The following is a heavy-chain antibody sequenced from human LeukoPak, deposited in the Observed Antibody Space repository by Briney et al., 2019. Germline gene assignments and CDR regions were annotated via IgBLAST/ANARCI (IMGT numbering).Heavy chain of an antibody. CDR2: MNPNSGNT. CDR3: ARGTLGYCSGGSCYRNLYPRVPGEYFQH. D-gene: IGHD2-15*01. V-gene: IGHV1-8*01. CDR1: GYTFTSYD. Sequence: ASVKVSCKASGYTFTSYDINWVRQATGQGLEWMGWMNPNSGNTGYAQKFQGRVTMTRNTSISTAYMELSSLRSEDTAVYYCARGTLGYCSGGSCYRNLYPRVPGEYFQHWGQGTLVTVSP. J-gene: IGHJ1*01.